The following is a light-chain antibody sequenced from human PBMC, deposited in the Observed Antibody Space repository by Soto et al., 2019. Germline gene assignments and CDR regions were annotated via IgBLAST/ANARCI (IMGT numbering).Light chain of an antibody. CDR1: QTISSW. Sequence: IQMTQSPSTLSGSVGERVTITCRASQTISSWLAWYQQKPGKAPKLLIYKAYTLKSGVPSRFSGSGSGTEFTLTISSLQPDDFATYYCQHYNSYSEAFGQGTKVDIK. V-gene: IGKV1-5*03. CDR2: KAY. J-gene: IGKJ1*01. CDR3: QHYNSYSEA.